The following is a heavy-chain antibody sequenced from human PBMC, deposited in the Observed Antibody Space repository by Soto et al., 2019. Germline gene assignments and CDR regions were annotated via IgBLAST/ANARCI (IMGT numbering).Heavy chain of an antibody. CDR1: GGSMSSYY. Sequence: QVQLQESGPGLVKPSETLSLTCTVSGGSMSSYYWSWIRQPPGKGLEWIGYIYYSGSTDYNPSLKSRVTISVDKSKNQCSLKLRSVTAADTAVYYCATALANWEYFHYWGQGTLVTVSS. D-gene: IGHD7-27*01. J-gene: IGHJ4*02. CDR2: IYYSGST. CDR3: ATALANWEYFHY. V-gene: IGHV4-59*01.